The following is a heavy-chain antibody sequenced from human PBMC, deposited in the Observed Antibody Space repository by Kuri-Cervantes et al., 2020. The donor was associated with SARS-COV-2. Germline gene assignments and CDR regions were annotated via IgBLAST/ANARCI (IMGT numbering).Heavy chain of an antibody. D-gene: IGHD3-16*01. Sequence: LSLTCAASGFTFSSYWMSWVRQAPGKGLEWVAIMRGDGGEQYYADSVRGRFSIARDNSKNSVYVEMNSLRAEDTAVYYCARVVRSGSSSQVLYGLGYFHHMDVWGNGTTVTVSS. J-gene: IGHJ6*03. CDR2: MRGDGGEQ. V-gene: IGHV3-7*01. CDR1: GFTFSSYW. CDR3: ARVVRSGSSSQVLYGLGYFHHMDV.